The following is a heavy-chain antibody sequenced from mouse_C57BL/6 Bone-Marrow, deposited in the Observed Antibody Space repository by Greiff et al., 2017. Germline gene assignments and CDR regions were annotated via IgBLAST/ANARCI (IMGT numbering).Heavy chain of an antibody. Sequence: VKLQQSGAELVMPGASVKLSCKASGYTFTSYWMHWVKQRPGQGLEWIGEIDPSDSYTNYNQKFKGKSTLTVDKSSSTAYMQLSSLTSEDSAVYYCARHYDYDGDYWGQGTTLTVSS. CDR1: GYTFTSYW. CDR3: ARHYDYDGDY. CDR2: IDPSDSYT. V-gene: IGHV1-69*01. D-gene: IGHD2-4*01. J-gene: IGHJ2*01.